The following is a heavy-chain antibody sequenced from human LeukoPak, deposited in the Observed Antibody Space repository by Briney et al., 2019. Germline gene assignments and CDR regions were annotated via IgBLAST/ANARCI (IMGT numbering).Heavy chain of an antibody. CDR3: ARAESDIVVDYFDY. CDR1: GGSISSGDYY. J-gene: IGHJ4*02. D-gene: IGHD2-2*01. CDR2: IYYSGST. Sequence: SETLSLTCTVSGGSISSGDYYWSWIRQPPGKGLEWIGYIYYSGSTYYNPSLKSRVTISVDTSKNQFSLKLSSVTAADTAVYYCARAESDIVVDYFDYWGQGTLVTVSS. V-gene: IGHV4-30-4*08.